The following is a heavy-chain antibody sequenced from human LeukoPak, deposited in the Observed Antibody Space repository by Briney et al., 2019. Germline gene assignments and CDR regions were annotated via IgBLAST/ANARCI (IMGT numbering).Heavy chain of an antibody. CDR3: ARAEYCSSTSCYRVRFDY. J-gene: IGHJ4*02. D-gene: IGHD2-2*02. Sequence: ASVKVSCKASGYTFTNYGISWVRQAPGQGLEWVGWISAYNGNTDYAQKLQGRVTMTTDTSTNTVYMELRSLRSDDAAVYYCARAEYCSSTSCYRVRFDYWGQGTLVTVSS. CDR1: GYTFTNYG. CDR2: ISAYNGNT. V-gene: IGHV1-18*04.